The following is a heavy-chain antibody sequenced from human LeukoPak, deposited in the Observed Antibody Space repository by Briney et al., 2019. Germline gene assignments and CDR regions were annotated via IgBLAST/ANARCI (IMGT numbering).Heavy chain of an antibody. CDR2: MSGSDSRT. V-gene: IGHV3-23*01. D-gene: IGHD6-6*01. CDR1: GFTFSSYG. Sequence: GGSLRPSCAASGFTFSSYGMHWVRQAPGKGLEWVSSMSGSDSRTYYADSVKGRFTISRDNSKNTLYLQMNSLRAEDTAVYYCAKDLRSSYVSEYFDYWGQGTLVTVSS. CDR3: AKDLRSSYVSEYFDY. J-gene: IGHJ4*02.